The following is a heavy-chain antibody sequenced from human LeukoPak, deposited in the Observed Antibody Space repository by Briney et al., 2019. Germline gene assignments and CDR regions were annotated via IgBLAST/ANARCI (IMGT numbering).Heavy chain of an antibody. CDR1: GFTFSSYS. CDR3: ARTRSPRRDGYNLADAFDI. Sequence: PGGSLRLSCAASGFTFSSYSMNWVRQAPGKGLEWVSSISSSSSYIYYADSVKGRFTISRDNAKNSLYLQMSSLRAEDTAVYYCARTRSPRRDGYNLADAFDIWGQGTMVTVSS. V-gene: IGHV3-21*01. CDR2: ISSSSSYI. J-gene: IGHJ3*02. D-gene: IGHD5-24*01.